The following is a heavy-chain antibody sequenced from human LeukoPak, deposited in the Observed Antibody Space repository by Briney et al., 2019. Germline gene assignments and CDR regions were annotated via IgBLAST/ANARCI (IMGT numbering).Heavy chain of an antibody. CDR3: ARDSVGGSYSRYYYMDV. J-gene: IGHJ6*03. CDR2: IIPIFGTA. V-gene: IGHV1-69*05. D-gene: IGHD1-26*01. Sequence: VASVKVSCKASGGTFSSYAISWVRQAPGQGLEWMGGIIPIFGTANYAQKFQGRVTITTDESTSTAYMELSSLRSEDTAVYYCARDSVGGSYSRYYYMDVWGKGTTVTVSS. CDR1: GGTFSSYA.